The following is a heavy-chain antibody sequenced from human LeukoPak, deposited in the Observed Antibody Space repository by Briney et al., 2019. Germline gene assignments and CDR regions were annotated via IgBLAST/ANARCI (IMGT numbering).Heavy chain of an antibody. J-gene: IGHJ4*02. CDR1: GYTLTAFY. D-gene: IGHD6-13*01. Sequence: ASVKVSCKTSGYTLTAFYLHWVRQAPGQGLEWMGWINPNSGGTKSAQKFQGRVTMTRDTSISTAYMELSALTSDDTAVYYCARDAAAAGTAPDYWGQGTLVTVSS. V-gene: IGHV1-2*02. CDR3: ARDAAAAGTAPDY. CDR2: INPNSGGT.